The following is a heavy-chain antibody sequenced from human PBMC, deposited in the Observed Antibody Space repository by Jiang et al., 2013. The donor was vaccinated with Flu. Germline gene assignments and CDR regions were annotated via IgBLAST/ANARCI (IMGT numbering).Heavy chain of an antibody. V-gene: IGHV4-39*01. D-gene: IGHD3-10*01. Sequence: GLVKPSETLSLTCTVSGGSISSSSYYWGWIRQPPGKGLEWIGSIYYSGSTYXNPSLKSRVTISVDTSKNQXSLKLSSVTAADTAVYYCAGRLRVRGVLNWFDPWGQGTLVTVSS. CDR2: IYYSGST. CDR3: AGRLRVRGVLNWFDP. J-gene: IGHJ5*02. CDR1: GGSISSSSYY.